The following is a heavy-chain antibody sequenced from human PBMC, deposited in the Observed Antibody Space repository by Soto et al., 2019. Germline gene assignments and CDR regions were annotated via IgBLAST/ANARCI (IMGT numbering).Heavy chain of an antibody. Sequence: QVQLVESGGGVVQPGRSLRLSCAASGFSFSSYGLHWVRQAPGKGLEWVAAISYDGSNEYYADSVKGRFTISSDNSKNTLYLQMNSLRAEDTAVYYCAKATYSGSYFSDYWGQGTLVTVSS. CDR3: AKATYSGSYFSDY. D-gene: IGHD1-26*01. V-gene: IGHV3-30*18. CDR2: ISYDGSNE. J-gene: IGHJ4*02. CDR1: GFSFSSYG.